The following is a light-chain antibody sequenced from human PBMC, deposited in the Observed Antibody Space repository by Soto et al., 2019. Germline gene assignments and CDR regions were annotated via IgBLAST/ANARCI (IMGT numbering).Light chain of an antibody. CDR2: LNSDGSH. Sequence: QPVLTQSPSASASLGASVKLTCTLSSGHSSYAIAWHQQQPEKGPRYLMKLNSDGSHSKGDGIPDRFSGSSSGAERYLTISSLQSEDEADYYCQTWGTGIHRVFGGGTKLTFL. J-gene: IGLJ3*02. CDR1: SGHSSYA. V-gene: IGLV4-69*01. CDR3: QTWGTGIHRV.